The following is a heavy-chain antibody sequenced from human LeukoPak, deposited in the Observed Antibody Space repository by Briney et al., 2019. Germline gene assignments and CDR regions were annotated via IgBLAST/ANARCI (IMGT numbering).Heavy chain of an antibody. CDR1: GFTFSSYG. V-gene: IGHV3-30*18. CDR2: ISYDGRNK. J-gene: IGHJ4*02. Sequence: PGGSLRLSCAASGFTFSSYGMHWVRQAPGKGLEWVAVISYDGRNKYYADSVKGRFTISRDNSKNTLYLQMNSLRAEDTAVYYCAKSYYDFWSGYYQTFDYWGQGTLVTVSS. D-gene: IGHD3-3*01. CDR3: AKSYYDFWSGYYQTFDY.